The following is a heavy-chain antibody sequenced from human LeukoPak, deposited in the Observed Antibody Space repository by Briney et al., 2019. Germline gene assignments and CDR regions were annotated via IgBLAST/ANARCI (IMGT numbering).Heavy chain of an antibody. Sequence: GGSLRLSCAASGFTFSRYWMHWVRQAPGKGLEWVSGISDGGGYTYYVDSVKGRFTISRDNSNNKLYLQMNSLRDDDSALYYCAKEYKSGGWPFDYWGQGALVTVSS. D-gene: IGHD2-15*01. CDR3: AKEYKSGGWPFDY. CDR1: GFTFSRYW. CDR2: ISDGGGYT. V-gene: IGHV3-23*01. J-gene: IGHJ4*02.